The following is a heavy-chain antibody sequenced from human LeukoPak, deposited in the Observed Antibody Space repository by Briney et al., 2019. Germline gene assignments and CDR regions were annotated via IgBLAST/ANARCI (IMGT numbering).Heavy chain of an antibody. CDR1: GVSVSSGSYY. V-gene: IGHV4-61*01. CDR2: IYYSGST. Sequence: PSETLSLTCTVSGVSVSSGSYYWSWLRQPPGKGPEWIGYIYYSGSTNYNPSLKSRVTISVDTSKNQFSLKLSSVTAADTAVYYWARGGGNCSSTSCCKDFDYWGQGTLVTVSS. D-gene: IGHD2-2*01. J-gene: IGHJ4*02. CDR3: ARGGGNCSSTSCCKDFDY.